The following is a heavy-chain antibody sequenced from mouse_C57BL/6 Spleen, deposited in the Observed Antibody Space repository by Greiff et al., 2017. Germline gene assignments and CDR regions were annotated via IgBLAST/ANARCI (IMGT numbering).Heavy chain of an antibody. D-gene: IGHD1-1*01. CDR2: ISDGGSYT. CDR1: GFTFSSYA. Sequence: EVNLVESGGGLVKPGGSLKLSCAASGFTFSSYAMSWVRQTPEKRLEWVATISDGGSYTYYPDNVKGRFTISRDTAKNNLYLQMSHLKSEDTAMYYCARGGVVAKDYAMDYWGQGTSVTVSS. CDR3: ARGGVVAKDYAMDY. J-gene: IGHJ4*01. V-gene: IGHV5-4*03.